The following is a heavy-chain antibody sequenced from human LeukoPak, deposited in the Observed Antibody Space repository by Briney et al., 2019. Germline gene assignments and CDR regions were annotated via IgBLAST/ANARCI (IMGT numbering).Heavy chain of an antibody. CDR1: GGSISSSNW. Sequence: SETLSLTCAVSGGSISSSNWWRWVRQPPGKGLEWIGEIYHSGSTNYNPSLKSRVTISVDKSKNQFSLKLSSVTAADTAVYYCARGDYSSSWYEYNWFDPWGQGTLVTVSS. V-gene: IGHV4-4*02. CDR3: ARGDYSSSWYEYNWFDP. J-gene: IGHJ5*02. D-gene: IGHD6-13*01. CDR2: IYHSGST.